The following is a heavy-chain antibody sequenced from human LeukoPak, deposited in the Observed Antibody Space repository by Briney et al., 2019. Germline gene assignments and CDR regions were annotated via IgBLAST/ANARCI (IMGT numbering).Heavy chain of an antibody. CDR1: EFTFINYA. CDR3: AKGSGIKHYHWIDR. Sequence: PGGSLRLSCAASEFTFINYAMNCVRQAPGKGLEWVSGISGGGGSTYYADSVKGRFTISRDNSKNTLYLQMDSLRAEDTALYYCAKGSGIKHYHWIDRWGQGTLVTVSS. J-gene: IGHJ5*02. CDR2: ISGGGGST. D-gene: IGHD3-3*02. V-gene: IGHV3-23*01.